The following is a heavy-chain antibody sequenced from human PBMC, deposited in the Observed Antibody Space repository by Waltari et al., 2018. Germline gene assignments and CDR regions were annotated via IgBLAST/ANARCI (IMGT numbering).Heavy chain of an antibody. Sequence: QVQLVQSGAEVKKPGSSVKVSCKASGGTFSSYAISWVRQAPGQGLEWMGGIIPIFGTANYERKFQGRVTITADESTSTAYMELSSLRSEDTAVYYCARGTDTIVVVSSFDYWGQGTLVTVSS. D-gene: IGHD3-22*01. V-gene: IGHV1-69*01. CDR3: ARGTDTIVVVSSFDY. J-gene: IGHJ4*02. CDR1: GGTFSSYA. CDR2: IIPIFGTA.